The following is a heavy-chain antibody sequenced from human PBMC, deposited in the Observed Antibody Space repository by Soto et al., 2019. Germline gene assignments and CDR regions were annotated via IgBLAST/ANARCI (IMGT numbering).Heavy chain of an antibody. CDR3: AKEPNYYDSSGYNG. CDR1: GFTFSSYA. CDR2: ISGSGGST. Sequence: HPGGSLRLSCAASGFTFSSYAMSWVRQAPGKGLEWVSAISGSGGSTYYADSVKGRFTISRDNSKNTLYLQMNSLRAEDTAVYYCAKEPNYYDSSGYNGWGQGTLVTVSS. V-gene: IGHV3-23*01. D-gene: IGHD3-22*01. J-gene: IGHJ4*02.